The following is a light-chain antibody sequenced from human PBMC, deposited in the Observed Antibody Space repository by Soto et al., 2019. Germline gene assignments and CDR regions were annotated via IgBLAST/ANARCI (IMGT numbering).Light chain of an antibody. V-gene: IGLV1-40*01. CDR1: SSNIGAGYD. CDR3: QSYDSSLSGSNVV. J-gene: IGLJ2*01. CDR2: GNS. Sequence: QAVVTQPPSVSGAPGQRVTISCTGSSSNIGAGYDVHWYQQLPGTAPKLLIYGNSNRPSGVPDRFSGSKSGTSASLAITGLQAADEADYYCQSYDSSLSGSNVVFGGGTKVTVL.